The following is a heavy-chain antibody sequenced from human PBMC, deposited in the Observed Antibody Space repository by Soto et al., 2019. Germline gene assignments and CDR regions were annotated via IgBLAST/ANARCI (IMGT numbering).Heavy chain of an antibody. CDR1: GDSVTSHY. D-gene: IGHD3-22*01. CDR3: AREGVIVSSFGGMDV. V-gene: IGHV4-59*02. CDR2: MHYTGCS. Sequence: PSETLSLTCSFSGDSVTSHYLTWIRQSPEKGLEWIGYMHYTGCSHYNPSLKSRVTISVDRSKNQFSLKLSSVTAADTAVYYCAREGVIVSSFGGMDVWGQGTTVTSP. J-gene: IGHJ6*02.